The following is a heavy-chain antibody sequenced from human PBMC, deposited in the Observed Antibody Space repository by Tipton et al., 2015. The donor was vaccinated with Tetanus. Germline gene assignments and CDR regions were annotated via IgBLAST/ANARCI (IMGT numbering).Heavy chain of an antibody. V-gene: IGHV4-30-2*01. D-gene: IGHD3-10*01. CDR3: ARGDYYGSGTYDV. CDR2: TYHTGGT. CDR1: GVSIRNGGYS. J-gene: IGHJ6*02. Sequence: TLSLTCAVSGVSIRNGGYSWNWIRQPAGKGLEWIGYTYHTGGTYYNPSLKSRVTISLDTTKKQVSLKLSSVTAADTAVYYCARGDYYGSGTYDVWGQGTTVTVPS.